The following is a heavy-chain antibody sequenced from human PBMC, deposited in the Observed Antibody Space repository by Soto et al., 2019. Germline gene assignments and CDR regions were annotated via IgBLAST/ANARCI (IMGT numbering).Heavy chain of an antibody. CDR3: ARSTTVAYYYYGMDV. CDR2: IDPSDSYT. CDR1: GYSFTSYW. D-gene: IGHD4-4*01. J-gene: IGHJ6*02. Sequence: PGESLKISCKGSGYSFTSYWISWVRQMPGKGLEWMGRIDPSDSYTNYSPSFQGHVTISADKSISTAYLQWSSLKASDTAMYYCARSTTVAYYYYGMDVWGQGTTVTVS. V-gene: IGHV5-10-1*01.